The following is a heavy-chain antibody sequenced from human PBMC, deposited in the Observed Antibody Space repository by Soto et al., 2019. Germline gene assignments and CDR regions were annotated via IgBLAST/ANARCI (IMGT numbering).Heavy chain of an antibody. D-gene: IGHD3-10*01. CDR1: GGTLSKYA. Sequence: QVQLVQSGAEVKKPGSSVKVSCKASGGTLSKYAINWVRQAPGQGLEWMGGIIPMSGTTNDAQKFEGRLTITADDSTSTVFMELSGLRAKDTAVYYCASEHITMIRGFAGPHNWFDPWGQGTLVTVSS. CDR3: ASEHITMIRGFAGPHNWFDP. V-gene: IGHV1-69*01. J-gene: IGHJ5*02. CDR2: IIPMSGTT.